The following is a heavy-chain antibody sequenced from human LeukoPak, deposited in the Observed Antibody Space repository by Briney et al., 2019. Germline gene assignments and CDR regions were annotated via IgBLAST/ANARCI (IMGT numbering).Heavy chain of an antibody. V-gene: IGHV1-2*02. CDR3: ARAPYCSSNSCHKNWFDP. CDR2: INPNSGGT. D-gene: IGHD2-2*01. CDR1: GYTFTGYY. J-gene: IGHJ5*02. Sequence: GASVKVSCKASGYTFTGYYMHWVRQAPGQGLEWMGWINPNSGGTNYAQKFQGRVTMTRDTSISTAYMELSRLRSDDTAVYYCARAPYCSSNSCHKNWFDPWGQGTLVTVSS.